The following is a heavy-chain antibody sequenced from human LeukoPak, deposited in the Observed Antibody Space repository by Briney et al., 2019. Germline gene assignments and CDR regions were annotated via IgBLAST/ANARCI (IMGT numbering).Heavy chain of an antibody. V-gene: IGHV3-30-3*01. Sequence: GGSLRLSCAASGFTFSSYAMHWVRQAPGKGLEWVAVISYDGSNKYHADSVKGRFTISRDNSKNTLYLQMNSLRAEDTAMYCCAKEEPALGAFDIWGQGTLVTVSS. J-gene: IGHJ3*02. CDR3: AKEEPALGAFDI. CDR1: GFTFSSYA. CDR2: ISYDGSNK.